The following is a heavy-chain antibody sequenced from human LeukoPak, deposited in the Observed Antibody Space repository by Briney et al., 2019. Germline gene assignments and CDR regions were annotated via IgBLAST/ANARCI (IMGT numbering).Heavy chain of an antibody. Sequence: PGGSLRLSCAASGFTFSDYYMSWIRQAPGKGLEWISYISNSGSTIYYADSVKGRFTISRDNAKNSLYLQMNSLRAEDTAVYYCARLSSFYGDSLDYWGQGTLVTVSS. CDR1: GFTFSDYY. V-gene: IGHV3-11*01. CDR3: ARLSSFYGDSLDY. J-gene: IGHJ4*02. D-gene: IGHD4-17*01. CDR2: ISNSGSTI.